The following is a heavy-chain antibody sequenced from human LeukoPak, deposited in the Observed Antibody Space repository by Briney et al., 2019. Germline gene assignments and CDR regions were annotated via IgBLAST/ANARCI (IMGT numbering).Heavy chain of an antibody. CDR1: GFSFSDYI. J-gene: IGHJ4*02. CDR2: ISGRDSNT. CDR3: AKRSDYGLNGNYFDY. V-gene: IGHV3-23*01. D-gene: IGHD4-17*01. Sequence: GGSLRLSCAASGFSFSDYIMNWFRQAPGKGLEWVSTISGRDSNTYYADSVQGRFTISRDNSKNTLFLQMNILRAEDTAVYYCAKRSDYGLNGNYFDYWGQGTPVTVSS.